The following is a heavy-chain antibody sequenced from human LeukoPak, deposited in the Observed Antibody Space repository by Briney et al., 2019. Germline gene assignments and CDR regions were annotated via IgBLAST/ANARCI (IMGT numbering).Heavy chain of an antibody. J-gene: IGHJ4*02. CDR1: GFTFSIYA. CDR3: ARASLGWLAPP. CDR2: ISYDETYI. D-gene: IGHD6-19*01. Sequence: PGGSLRLSCAASGFTFSIYAMHWVRQAPGKGLEWVALISYDETYIYYADSVKGRFTTSRDNSKTTLYLQMNSLRAEDTAVYYCARASLGWLAPPWGQGTLVTVSS. V-gene: IGHV3-30-3*01.